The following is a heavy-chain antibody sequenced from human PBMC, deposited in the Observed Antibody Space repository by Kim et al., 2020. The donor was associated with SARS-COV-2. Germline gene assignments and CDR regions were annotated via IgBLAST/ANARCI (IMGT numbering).Heavy chain of an antibody. CDR1: GGSFSGYY. Sequence: SETLSLTCAVYGGSFSGYYWSWIRQPPGKGLEWIGEINHSGRTNYNPSLKSRVTISVDTSKNQFSLKLTSVTAADTAVSYCARRLSNTSGWGSHYCDLWGQRTLVTVSS. V-gene: IGHV4-34*01. J-gene: IGHJ4*02. D-gene: IGHD3-10*01. CDR3: ARRLSNTSGWGSHYCDL. CDR2: INHSGRT.